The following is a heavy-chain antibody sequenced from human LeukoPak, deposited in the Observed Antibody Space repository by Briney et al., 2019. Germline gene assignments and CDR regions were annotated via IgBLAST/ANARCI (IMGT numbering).Heavy chain of an antibody. CDR3: AREFGGEYDLGMDV. D-gene: IGHD3-10*01. CDR2: ISKSDGST. CDR1: GFTFSSYA. Sequence: HPGGSLRLSCAASGFTFSSYAMTWVRQAPGKGLAWVSSISKSDGSTYYADSVKGRFTISRDSSKNTLYLQMNSLRAEDTAVYYCAREFGGEYDLGMDVWGQGTTVTVSS. J-gene: IGHJ6*02. V-gene: IGHV3-23*01.